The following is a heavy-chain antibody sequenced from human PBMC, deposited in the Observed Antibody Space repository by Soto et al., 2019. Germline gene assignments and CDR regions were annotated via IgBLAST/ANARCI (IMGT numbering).Heavy chain of an antibody. CDR1: GFSITAYW. CDR3: AREKSVLAAIGDI. J-gene: IGHJ2*01. V-gene: IGHV3-7*01. Sequence: GGSLRLSCEGIGFSITAYWMTWVRHTAGKGLEWVANINKDGSETHYVDSMEGRFTISRDNVENSVYLQMSSLRVEDTGVYYCAREKSVLAAIGDIWGRGTLVTVSS. D-gene: IGHD6-13*01. CDR2: INKDGSET.